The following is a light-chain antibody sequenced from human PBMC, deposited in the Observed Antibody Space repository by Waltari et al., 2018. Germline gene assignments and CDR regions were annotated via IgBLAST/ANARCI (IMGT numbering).Light chain of an antibody. CDR3: QQSYSIPLT. J-gene: IGKJ4*01. Sequence: DIQMTQSPSSLSASVGDRVTITCRASQSISRNLNWYQQKPGKAPKLLIYATSGLQKGVPSRFSGSGSGTDFTLTISSLQPEDFATYYCQQSYSIPLTFGGGTKVEIK. CDR2: ATS. V-gene: IGKV1-39*01. CDR1: QSISRN.